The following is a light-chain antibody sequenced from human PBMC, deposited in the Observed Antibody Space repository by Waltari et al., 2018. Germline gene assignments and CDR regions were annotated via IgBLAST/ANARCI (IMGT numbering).Light chain of an antibody. CDR2: DVT. Sequence: QSALTQPASVSGSPGQSITISCTGTSSDVGGYNYVSWYQQHPGKAPKLMIYDVTNRPSGVSNRFSGSKSGNTASLTISGLQAEDGADYYCSSYTSSGTGVLFGGGTKLSVL. CDR3: SSYTSSGTGVL. J-gene: IGLJ2*01. V-gene: IGLV2-14*03. CDR1: SSDVGGYNY.